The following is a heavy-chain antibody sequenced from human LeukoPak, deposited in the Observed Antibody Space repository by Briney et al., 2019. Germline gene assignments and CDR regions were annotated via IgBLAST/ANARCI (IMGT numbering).Heavy chain of an antibody. V-gene: IGHV1-18*01. D-gene: IGHD3-16*01. Sequence: GASVKVSCKASGYSFTNFPILWVRQAPGQGLEWMGWISTYNGNTNFAQKFQDRVTMTTDTSTSTAYMELRNLRSDDTAVYYCARAYSAWYVFDHWGQGALVTVSS. CDR1: GYSFTNFP. CDR3: ARAYSAWYVFDH. CDR2: ISTYNGNT. J-gene: IGHJ4*02.